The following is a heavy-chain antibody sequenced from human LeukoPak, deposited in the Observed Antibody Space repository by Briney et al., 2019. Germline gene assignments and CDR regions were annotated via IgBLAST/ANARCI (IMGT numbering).Heavy chain of an antibody. J-gene: IGHJ4*02. CDR1: GFTFSNYG. Sequence: PGGSLRLSCAASGFTFSNYGMNWVRQAPGKGLEWVGRIKSKTDGGTTDYAAPVKGRFTISRDDSKHTLYLQMNSLKTEDTAVYYCTTEEATTVTTSFDYWGQGTLVTVSS. D-gene: IGHD4-11*01. CDR2: IKSKTDGGTT. V-gene: IGHV3-15*01. CDR3: TTEEATTVTTSFDY.